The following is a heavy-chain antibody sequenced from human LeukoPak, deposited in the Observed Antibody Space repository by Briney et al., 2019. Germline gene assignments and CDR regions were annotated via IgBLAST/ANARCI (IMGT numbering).Heavy chain of an antibody. CDR2: IYYSGST. Sequence: SETLSLTCTVSGGSISSSSYYWGWIRQPPGKGLERIGSIYYSGSTYYNPSLKSRVTISVDTSKNQFSLKLSSVTAADTAVYYCARDHSIGYSSGWPNWYFDLWGRGTLVTVSS. CDR1: GGSISSSSYY. V-gene: IGHV4-39*07. D-gene: IGHD6-19*01. J-gene: IGHJ2*01. CDR3: ARDHSIGYSSGWPNWYFDL.